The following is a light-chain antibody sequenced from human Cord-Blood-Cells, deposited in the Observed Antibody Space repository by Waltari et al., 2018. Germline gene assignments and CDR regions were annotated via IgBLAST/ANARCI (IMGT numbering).Light chain of an antibody. J-gene: IGKJ2*01. Sequence: DIQITRCPSTLSASPCTLLSITCRASQSISTWLAWYQQEPGKAPKLLMYRASSLESGVPPRCSGSGAGKGGTLTISSLQPDEFATYYCQQYNSYYTFGQGTKLEIK. V-gene: IGKV1-5*03. CDR1: QSISTW. CDR2: RAS. CDR3: QQYNSYYT.